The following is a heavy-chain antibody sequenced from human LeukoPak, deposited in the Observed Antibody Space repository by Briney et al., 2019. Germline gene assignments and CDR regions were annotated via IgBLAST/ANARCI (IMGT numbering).Heavy chain of an antibody. D-gene: IGHD2-2*01. V-gene: IGHV1-18*04. CDR1: GYTVTSYG. Sequence: ASVKVSCKASGYTVTSYGISWVRQAPGQGLEWMGWISAYNGNTNYAQKLQGRVTMTTDTSTSTAYMELRSLRSDDTAVYYCARDGYQLLLDAFDIWGQGTVVTVSS. J-gene: IGHJ3*02. CDR2: ISAYNGNT. CDR3: ARDGYQLLLDAFDI.